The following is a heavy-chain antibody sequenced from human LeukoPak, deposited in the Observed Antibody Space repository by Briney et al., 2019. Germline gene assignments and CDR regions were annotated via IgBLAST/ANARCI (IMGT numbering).Heavy chain of an antibody. J-gene: IGHJ4*02. CDR3: ARAWSSSWYVDY. D-gene: IGHD6-13*01. Sequence: GASVKVSCKASGYTFTSYYMHWVRQAPGQGLEWMGWINPNSGGTNYAQKFQGRVTMTRDTSISTAYMELSRLRSDDTAVCYCARAWSSSWYVDYWGQGTLVTVSS. CDR2: INPNSGGT. CDR1: GYTFTSYY. V-gene: IGHV1-2*02.